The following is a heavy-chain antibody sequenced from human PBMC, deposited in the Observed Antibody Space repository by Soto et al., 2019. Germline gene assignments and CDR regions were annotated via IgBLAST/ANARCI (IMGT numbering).Heavy chain of an antibody. Sequence: SETLSLTCTVSGGSISSGDYYWSWIRQPPGKGLEWIGYIYYSGSTYYNPSLKSRVTISVDTSKNQFSLKLSSVTAADTAVYYCARVITMVRGVIDWFDPWGQGTLVTVS. D-gene: IGHD3-10*01. V-gene: IGHV4-30-4*01. CDR1: GGSISSGDYY. CDR3: ARVITMVRGVIDWFDP. J-gene: IGHJ5*02. CDR2: IYYSGST.